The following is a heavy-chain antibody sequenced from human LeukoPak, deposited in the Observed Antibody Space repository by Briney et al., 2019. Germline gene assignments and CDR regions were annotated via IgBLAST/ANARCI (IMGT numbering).Heavy chain of an antibody. D-gene: IGHD1-26*01. CDR1: GGSISSYY. CDR2: IYYSGST. V-gene: IGHV4-59*08. J-gene: IGHJ6*02. CDR3: ARHSSGRYHYGMDV. Sequence: SETLSLTCTVSGGSISSYYWSWIRQSPGKGLEWIGYIYYSGSTNYNPSFKSRVTISVDTSKNQFSLKLSSVTAADTAVYYCARHSSGRYHYGMDVWGQGTTVTVSS.